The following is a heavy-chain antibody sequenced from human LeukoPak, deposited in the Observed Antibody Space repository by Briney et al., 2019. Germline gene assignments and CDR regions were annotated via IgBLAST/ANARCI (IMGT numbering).Heavy chain of an antibody. D-gene: IGHD2-21*02. J-gene: IGHJ5*02. CDR3: ARRVTSNWFDP. CDR2: MYYSGST. V-gene: IGHV4-59*08. CDR1: GGSISSYY. Sequence: PPETLSLTCTVSGGSISSYYWSWIRQPPGKGLEWIGYMYYSGSTNYNPSLKSRVTISVDTSKNQFSLKLSSVTAADTAVYYCARRVTSNWFDPWGQGTLVTVSS.